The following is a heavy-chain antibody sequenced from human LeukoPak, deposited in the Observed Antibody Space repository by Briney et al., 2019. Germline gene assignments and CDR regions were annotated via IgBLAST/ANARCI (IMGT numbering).Heavy chain of an antibody. J-gene: IGHJ4*02. V-gene: IGHV3-23*01. Sequence: GGSLRLSCAASGFTFSSYGMSWVRQAPGKGLEWVSALTPSGSSTYYADSVKGRFTFSRDNSKNTLYLQMNSLRAEDTAVYYCARRAGAYSHPYDYWGQGTLVTVSS. CDR3: ARRAGAYSHPYDY. D-gene: IGHD4/OR15-4a*01. CDR2: LTPSGSST. CDR1: GFTFSSYG.